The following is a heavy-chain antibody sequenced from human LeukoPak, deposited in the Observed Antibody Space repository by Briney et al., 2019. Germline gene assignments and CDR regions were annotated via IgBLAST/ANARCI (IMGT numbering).Heavy chain of an antibody. CDR3: AKERSHLINYFDY. Sequence: GGSLRLSCAASGFTFSSYGMHWVRQAPGKGLEWVTVISYDGSNKYYADSVKGRFTISRDNSKNTLYLQMNSLRAEDTAVYYCAKERSHLINYFDYWGQGTLVTVSS. CDR1: GFTFSSYG. D-gene: IGHD3-16*01. CDR2: ISYDGSNK. V-gene: IGHV3-30*18. J-gene: IGHJ4*02.